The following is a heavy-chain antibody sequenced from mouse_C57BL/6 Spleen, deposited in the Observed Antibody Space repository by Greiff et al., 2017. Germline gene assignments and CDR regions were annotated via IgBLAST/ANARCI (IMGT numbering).Heavy chain of an antibody. CDR3: ANYEISAMDY. Sequence: EVQLQQSGPELVRPGASVKISCKASGYTFTDYYMNWVKQSHGKSLEWIGDINPNNGGTSYNQKFKGKATLTVDKSSSTAYMDLRSLTSEDSAVYYCANYEISAMDYWGQGTSVTVSS. D-gene: IGHD2-4*01. J-gene: IGHJ4*01. V-gene: IGHV1-26*01. CDR2: INPNNGGT. CDR1: GYTFTDYY.